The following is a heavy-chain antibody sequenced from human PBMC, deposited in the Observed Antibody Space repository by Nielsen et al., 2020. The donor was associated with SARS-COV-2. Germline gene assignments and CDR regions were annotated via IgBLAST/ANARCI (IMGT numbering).Heavy chain of an antibody. D-gene: IGHD5-18*01. CDR2: ISYDGSNK. CDR3: ARGSGYSYGTRFDY. CDR1: GFTFSSYA. Sequence: GGSLRLSCAASGFTFSSYAMHWVRQAPGKGLEWVAVISYDGSNKYYADSVKGRFTISRDNSKNTLYLQMNSLRAEDTAVYYCARGSGYSYGTRFDYWGQGTLVTVSS. V-gene: IGHV3-30-3*01. J-gene: IGHJ4*02.